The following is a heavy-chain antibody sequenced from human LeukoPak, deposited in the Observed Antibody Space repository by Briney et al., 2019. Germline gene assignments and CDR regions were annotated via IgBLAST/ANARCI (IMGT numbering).Heavy chain of an antibody. Sequence: GSLRLSCAASGFTFSSYWMSWVRQAPGKGLEWVANIKQDGSEKYYVDSVKGRFTISRDNAKNSLYLQMNSLRAEDTAVYYCTRDVSGYYGSGRLDYWGQGTLVTVSS. CDR1: GFTFSSYW. CDR2: IKQDGSEK. J-gene: IGHJ4*02. D-gene: IGHD3-10*01. CDR3: TRDVSGYYGSGRLDY. V-gene: IGHV3-7*01.